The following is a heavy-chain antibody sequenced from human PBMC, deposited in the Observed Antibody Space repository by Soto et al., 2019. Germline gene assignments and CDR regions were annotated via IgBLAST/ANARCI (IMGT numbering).Heavy chain of an antibody. CDR1: GGSISSYY. D-gene: IGHD4-17*01. V-gene: IGHV4-59*01. J-gene: IGHJ3*02. CDR2: IYYSGST. CDR3: AREGGDYDDAFDI. Sequence: ASETLSLPCTVSGGSISSYYWSWIRQPPGKGLEWIGYIYYSGSTNYNPSLKSRVTISVDTSKNQFSLKLSSVTAADTAVYYCAREGGDYDDAFDIWGQGTMVTVSS.